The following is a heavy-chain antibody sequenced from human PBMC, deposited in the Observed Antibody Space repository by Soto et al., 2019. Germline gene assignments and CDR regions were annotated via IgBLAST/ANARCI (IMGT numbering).Heavy chain of an antibody. D-gene: IGHD2-2*01. CDR3: AGGGRGGDIVVVPAAMGGAFDI. CDR1: GAPFSSYA. CDR2: IIPIFGTA. J-gene: IGHJ3*02. Sequence: ASVKVSCKASGAPFSSYAISWVRQAPGQGLERMGGIIPIFGTANYAQKFQGRVTITAEECTSTAYMKLSRMRSEDTAVYYCAGGGRGGDIVVVPAAMGGAFDIGGQGTMVTVSS. V-gene: IGHV1-69*13.